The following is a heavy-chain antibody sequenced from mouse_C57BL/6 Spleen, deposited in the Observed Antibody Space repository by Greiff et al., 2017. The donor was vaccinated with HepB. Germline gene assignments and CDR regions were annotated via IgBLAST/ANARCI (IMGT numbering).Heavy chain of an antibody. CDR3: ARDGAYGYDGFFDY. D-gene: IGHD2-2*01. V-gene: IGHV5-6*01. CDR1: GFTFSSYG. CDR2: ISSGGSYT. Sequence: VQLKESGGDLVKPGGSLKLSCAASGFTFSSYGMSWVRQTPDKRLEWVATISSGGSYTYYPDSVKGRFTISRDNAKNTLYLQMSSLKSEDTAMYYCARDGAYGYDGFFDYWGQGTTLTVSS. J-gene: IGHJ2*01.